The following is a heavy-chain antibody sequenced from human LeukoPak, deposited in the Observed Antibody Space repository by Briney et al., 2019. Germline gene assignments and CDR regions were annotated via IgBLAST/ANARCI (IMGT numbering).Heavy chain of an antibody. J-gene: IGHJ4*02. CDR2: ISSSGSTI. V-gene: IGHV3-48*04. Sequence: GGSLRPSCAASGFTFSSYSMNWIRQAPGKGLEWVSYISSSGSTIYYADSVKGRFTISRDNAKNSLYLQMNSLRAEDTAVYYCARDVAKGWYFDYWGQGTLVTVSS. CDR3: ARDVAKGWYFDY. D-gene: IGHD6-19*01. CDR1: GFTFSSYS.